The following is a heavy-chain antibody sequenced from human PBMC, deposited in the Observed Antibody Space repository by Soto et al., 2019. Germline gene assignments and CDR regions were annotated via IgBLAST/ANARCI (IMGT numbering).Heavy chain of an antibody. J-gene: IGHJ4*02. Sequence: ESGGGVVQPGRSLRLSCAASGFTFSSYAMHWVRQAPGKGLEWVAVISYDGSNKYYADSVKGRFTISRDNSKNTLYLQMNSLRAEDTAVYYCARDPSGSSWYYFDYWGQGTLVTVSS. D-gene: IGHD6-13*01. CDR2: ISYDGSNK. CDR1: GFTFSSYA. CDR3: ARDPSGSSWYYFDY. V-gene: IGHV3-30-3*01.